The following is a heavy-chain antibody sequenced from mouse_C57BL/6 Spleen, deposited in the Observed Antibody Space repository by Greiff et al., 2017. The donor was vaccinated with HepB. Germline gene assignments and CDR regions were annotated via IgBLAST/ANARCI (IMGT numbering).Heavy chain of an antibody. J-gene: IGHJ2*01. CDR3: ARRITTVVAGYFDY. CDR2: IDPSDSYT. Sequence: QVHVKQPGAELVRPGTSVKLSCKASGYTFTSYWMHWVKQRPGQGLEWIGVIDPSDSYTNYNQKFKGKATLTVDTSSSTAYMQLSSLTSEDSAVYYCARRITTVVAGYFDYWGQGTTLTVSS. V-gene: IGHV1-59*01. D-gene: IGHD1-1*01. CDR1: GYTFTSYW.